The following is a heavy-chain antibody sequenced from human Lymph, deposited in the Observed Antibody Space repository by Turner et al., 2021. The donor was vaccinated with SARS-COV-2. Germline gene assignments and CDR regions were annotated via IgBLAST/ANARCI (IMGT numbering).Heavy chain of an antibody. Sequence: QVQLVQSGAEVKKSGASVKVPCRASGYTFSSYGISWVRQAPGQGLEWMGWISVYNGYTNYAQKLQGRVTMTTDTSTSTAYMELRSLRSDDTAVYYCAREGYCSSTSCYRGQYYYYGMDVWGQGTTVTVS. J-gene: IGHJ6*02. D-gene: IGHD2-2*02. CDR1: GYTFSSYG. V-gene: IGHV1-18*04. CDR2: ISVYNGYT. CDR3: AREGYCSSTSCYRGQYYYYGMDV.